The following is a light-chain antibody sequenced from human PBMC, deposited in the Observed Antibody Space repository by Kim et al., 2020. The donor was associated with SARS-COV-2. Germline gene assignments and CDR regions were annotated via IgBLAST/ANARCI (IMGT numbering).Light chain of an antibody. J-gene: IGKJ4*01. CDR1: QRISGN. CDR2: ATS. Sequence: DIQMTQSPSSVSASVGDRVTITCRSSQRISGNLNWYQQKPGKAPNLLVYATSTLQSGVPLRFSGSGSGTDFTLIISSLQPEDFGTYFCQQSYSRPVTFGGGTKVDIK. V-gene: IGKV1-39*01. CDR3: QQSYSRPVT.